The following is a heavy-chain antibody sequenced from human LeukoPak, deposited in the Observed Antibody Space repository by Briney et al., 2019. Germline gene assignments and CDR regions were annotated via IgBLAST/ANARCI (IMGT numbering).Heavy chain of an antibody. CDR3: TTEDDSSGYYWDY. D-gene: IGHD3-22*01. CDR2: IKSKTDGGTT. Sequence: PGGSLRLSCAASGFTFSNAWMSWVRQAPGKGLEWVGRIKSKTDGGTTDYAAPVKGRFTISRDDSKNTLYLQMNSLKTEDTAVYYCTTEDDSSGYYWDYWGQGTLVTVSS. CDR1: GFTFSNAW. V-gene: IGHV3-15*01. J-gene: IGHJ4*02.